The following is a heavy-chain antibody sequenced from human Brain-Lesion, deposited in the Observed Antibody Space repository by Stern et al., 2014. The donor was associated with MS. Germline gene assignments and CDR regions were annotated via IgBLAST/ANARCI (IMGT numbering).Heavy chain of an antibody. CDR1: GGPFGTYP. V-gene: IGHV1-69*06. CDR3: AKGGPALVTNWFDP. Sequence: VHLVESGPEVKKPGSSVQVSSKASGGPFGTYPITWLRQPPGQGLEWMGRIIPLFGSPSYAQKFQGRVTITAGRATTTVYMKLSSLKSDDAAVYYCAKGGPALVTNWFDPWGRGTLVTVSS. CDR2: IIPLFGSP. J-gene: IGHJ5*02. D-gene: IGHD5-18*01.